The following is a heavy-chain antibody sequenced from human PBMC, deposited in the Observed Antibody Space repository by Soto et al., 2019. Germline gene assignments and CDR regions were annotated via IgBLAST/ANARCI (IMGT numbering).Heavy chain of an antibody. CDR2: IYYSGST. J-gene: IGHJ4*02. V-gene: IGHV4-61*01. Sequence: PSETLSLTCTVSGGSVSSGSYYWSWIRQPPGKGLEWIGYIYYSGSTNYNPSLKSRVTISVDTSENQFSLKLSSVTAADTAVYYCARVKEYYGSGSHFDYWGQGTLVTV. CDR1: GGSVSSGSYY. D-gene: IGHD3-10*01. CDR3: ARVKEYYGSGSHFDY.